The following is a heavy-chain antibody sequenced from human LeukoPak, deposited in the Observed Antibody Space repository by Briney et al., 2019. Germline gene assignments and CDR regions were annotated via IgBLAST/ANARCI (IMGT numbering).Heavy chain of an antibody. J-gene: IGHJ3*02. Sequence: SETLSLTCTVSGYSISTGYYWDWIRQPPGKGLEWIGTFYHGGSTYYNPSLKSRVTISVDTSKNQFSLNLTSVTAADTAVYYCARGTDAPDIWGQGTMVTVSS. CDR3: ARGTDAPDI. D-gene: IGHD1-1*01. V-gene: IGHV4-38-2*02. CDR1: GYSISTGYY. CDR2: FYHGGST.